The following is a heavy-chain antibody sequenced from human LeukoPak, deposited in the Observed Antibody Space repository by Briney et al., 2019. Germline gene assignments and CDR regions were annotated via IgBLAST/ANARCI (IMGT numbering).Heavy chain of an antibody. Sequence: HPGGSLRLSCAASGFTFRDSWMSWVRQAPWKGLEWVANINDDGSKIYYVESVKGRFTISRDNAKKFVSLQMNSLRVEDTAVYFCAKDGSYFDFWGQGVQVTVSS. CDR3: AKDGSYFDF. V-gene: IGHV3-7*01. CDR2: INDDGSKI. D-gene: IGHD2-15*01. CDR1: GFTFRDSW. J-gene: IGHJ4*02.